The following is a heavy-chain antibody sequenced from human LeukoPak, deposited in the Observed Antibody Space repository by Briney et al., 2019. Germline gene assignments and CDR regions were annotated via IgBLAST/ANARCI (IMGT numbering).Heavy chain of an antibody. D-gene: IGHD5-18*01. CDR3: AKDPRGYSSGMAYYFDY. J-gene: IGHJ4*02. Sequence: QPGGSLRLSCAASGFTFSSYAMSWVRQAPGKGLEWVSAISGSGGSTYYADSVKGRFTISRDNSKNTLYLQMNSLRAEDTAVYYCAKDPRGYSSGMAYYFDYWGQGTLVTVSS. CDR2: ISGSGGST. V-gene: IGHV3-23*01. CDR1: GFTFSSYA.